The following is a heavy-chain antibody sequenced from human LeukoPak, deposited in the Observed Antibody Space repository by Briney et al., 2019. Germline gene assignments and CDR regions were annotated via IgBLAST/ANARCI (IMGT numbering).Heavy chain of an antibody. D-gene: IGHD6-13*01. CDR1: GGSIRSYY. CDR3: ARVYYSSSYDYWYFDL. Sequence: SETLSLTCTVSGGSIRSYYWSWIRQPPGKGLEWIGYIYYSGSTNYNPSLKSRVTISVDTSKNQFSLKLSSVTAADAAVYYCARVYYSSSYDYWYFDLWGRGTLVTVSS. CDR2: IYYSGST. V-gene: IGHV4-59*01. J-gene: IGHJ2*01.